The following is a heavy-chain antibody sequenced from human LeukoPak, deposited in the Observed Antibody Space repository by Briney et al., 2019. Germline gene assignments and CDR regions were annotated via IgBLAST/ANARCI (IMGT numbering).Heavy chain of an antibody. CDR1: GGSFSGYY. J-gene: IGHJ4*02. CDR2: IYYNGNT. D-gene: IGHD5-18*01. V-gene: IGHV4-59*01. Sequence: SETLSLTCAVYGGSFSGYYWTWIRQPPGKGLEWIGYIYYNGNTNINPSLKSRVTISVDTSKNQFSLKLTSITAADTAVYYCARDRSYGYFDYWGQGTLVTVSS. CDR3: ARDRSYGYFDY.